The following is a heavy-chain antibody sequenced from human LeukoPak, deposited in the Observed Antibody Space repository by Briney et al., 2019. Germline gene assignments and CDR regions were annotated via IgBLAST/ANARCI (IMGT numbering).Heavy chain of an antibody. V-gene: IGHV1-18*01. CDR3: AMRAYGGALYSSSVTFDY. CDR2: ISAYNGNT. D-gene: IGHD6-6*01. Sequence: ASVKVSCKASGYTFTSYGISWVRQAPGQGLEWMGWISAYNGNTNYAQKFQGRVTITADKSTSTAYMELSSLRSEDTAVYYCAMRAYGGALYSSSVTFDYWGQGTLVTVSS. CDR1: GYTFTSYG. J-gene: IGHJ4*02.